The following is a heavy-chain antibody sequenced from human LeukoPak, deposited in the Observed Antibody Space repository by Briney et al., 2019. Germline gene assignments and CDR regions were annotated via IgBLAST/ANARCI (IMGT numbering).Heavy chain of an antibody. CDR2: IYYSGST. D-gene: IGHD6-6*01. CDR1: GGSISSSSYY. V-gene: IGHV4-39*01. CDR3: ARGGGQLVLGAFDI. Sequence: WETLSLTCTVSGGSISSSSYYWGWIRQPPGKGLEWVGSIYYSGSTYYNPSLKSRVTISVDTSKNQFSLKLSSVTAADTAVYYCARGGGQLVLGAFDIWGQGTMVTVSS. J-gene: IGHJ3*02.